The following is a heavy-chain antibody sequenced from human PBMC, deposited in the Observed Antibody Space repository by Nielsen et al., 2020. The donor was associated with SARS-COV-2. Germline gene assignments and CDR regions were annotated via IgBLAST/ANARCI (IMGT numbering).Heavy chain of an antibody. CDR2: VYSSGST. V-gene: IGHV4-59*12. CDR3: ARGDLVVVPSPILGLGPFFYYFYLDV. CDR1: GGSINLYY. J-gene: IGHJ6*03. D-gene: IGHD2-2*01. Sequence: SETLSLTCTVSGGSINLYYWSWIRQPPGKGLEWIGYVYSSGSTDYNPSLKSRVTLSMDKSKRQFSLRLTSVSAADTAVYFCARGDLVVVPSPILGLGPFFYYFYLDVWGKGTTVIVSS.